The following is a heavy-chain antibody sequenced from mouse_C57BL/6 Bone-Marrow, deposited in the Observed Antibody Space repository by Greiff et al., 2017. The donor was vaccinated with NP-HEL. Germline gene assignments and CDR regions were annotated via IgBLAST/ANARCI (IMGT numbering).Heavy chain of an antibody. J-gene: IGHJ3*01. CDR3: ARRAYSAWFAY. Sequence: EVQLVESGGDLVKPGGSLKLSCAASGFTFSSYGMSWVRQTPDKRLEWVATISSGGSYTYYPDSVKGRFTISRDNAKNTLYLQMSSLKSEDTAMYYCARRAYSAWFAYWGQGTLVTVSA. CDR2: ISSGGSYT. V-gene: IGHV5-6*01. D-gene: IGHD6-5*01. CDR1: GFTFSSYG.